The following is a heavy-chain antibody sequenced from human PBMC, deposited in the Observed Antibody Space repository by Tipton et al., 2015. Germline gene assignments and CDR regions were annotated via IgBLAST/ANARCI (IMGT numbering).Heavy chain of an antibody. Sequence: TLSLTCTVSGGSISSYYWSWIRQPPGKGLEWIGYIYYSGSTNYNPSLKSRVTISVDTSKNQSSLKLSSVTAADTAVYYCARGHYVSRMDVWGQGTTVTVSS. CDR1: GGSISSYY. J-gene: IGHJ6*02. CDR2: IYYSGST. D-gene: IGHD3-10*01. V-gene: IGHV4-59*01. CDR3: ARGHYVSRMDV.